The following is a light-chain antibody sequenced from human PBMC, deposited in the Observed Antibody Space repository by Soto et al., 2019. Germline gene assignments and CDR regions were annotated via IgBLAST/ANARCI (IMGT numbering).Light chain of an antibody. CDR2: AAS. J-gene: IGKJ1*01. CDR3: LRRHYFRA. CDR1: QGIRSD. Sequence: DIQMTQSPSSLSASVGDRVTITCRASQGIRSDLGWYQQKPGKAPKRLIYAASSLQSGLPSRFSGSGSRTEFTLTISSIQPEDFAIQHCLRRHYFRAFGQGTKVEIK. V-gene: IGKV1-17*01.